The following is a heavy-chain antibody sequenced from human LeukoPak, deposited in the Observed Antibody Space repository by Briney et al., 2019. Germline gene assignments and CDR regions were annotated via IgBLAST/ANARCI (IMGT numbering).Heavy chain of an antibody. V-gene: IGHV3-66*01. D-gene: IGHD3-16*01. CDR3: ARGFRAVGGVMGYFDF. CDR1: RFTLSSNY. Sequence: GWSLRLSRAPSRFTLSSNYMRWVRQPPANGLEWVSVIYSGGSTYNPDSVKGRSTISGENTNNTLHLQMNSLRAEETAVYYCARGFRAVGGVMGYFDFWGQGTLVTVSS. J-gene: IGHJ4*02. CDR2: IYSGGST.